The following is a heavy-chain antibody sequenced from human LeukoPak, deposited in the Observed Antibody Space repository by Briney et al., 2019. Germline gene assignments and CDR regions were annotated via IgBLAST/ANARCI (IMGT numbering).Heavy chain of an antibody. V-gene: IGHV3-23*01. CDR1: GFTFSSYA. Sequence: GGSLRLSCAASGFTFSSYAMSWVRQAPGKGLEWVSAISGSGGSTYYADSVKGRFTISRDNSENTLYLQMNSLRAEDTAVYYCAKFRSVVAAPEPPWFDPWGQGTLVTVSS. D-gene: IGHD2-15*01. J-gene: IGHJ5*02. CDR3: AKFRSVVAAPEPPWFDP. CDR2: ISGSGGST.